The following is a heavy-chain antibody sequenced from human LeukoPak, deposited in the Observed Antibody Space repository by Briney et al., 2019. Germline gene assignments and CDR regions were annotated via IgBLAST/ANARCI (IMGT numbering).Heavy chain of an antibody. CDR3: ARVATRGSFFRSFDY. Sequence: GGSLRLSCAASGFTFSSYAMHWVRQAPGKGLEWVAVISYDGSNKYYADSVKGRFTISRDNSKNTLYLQMNSLRAEDTAVYYCARVATRGSFFRSFDYWGQGTLVTVSS. D-gene: IGHD5-12*01. J-gene: IGHJ4*02. V-gene: IGHV3-30*04. CDR2: ISYDGSNK. CDR1: GFTFSSYA.